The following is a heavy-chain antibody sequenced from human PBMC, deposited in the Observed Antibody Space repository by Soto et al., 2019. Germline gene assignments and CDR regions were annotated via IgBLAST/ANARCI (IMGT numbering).Heavy chain of an antibody. J-gene: IGHJ6*02. CDR3: AKRTGTTKFMGGMDV. CDR2: ISSADNT. D-gene: IGHD1-7*01. CDR1: GFTVSTYT. V-gene: IGHV3-23*01. Sequence: HPGGSLRLSCAASGFTVSTYTMSWVRQAPGKGLEWVSAISSADNTYYADSVRGRFTISRDNSKSTLYLQMNSLRAEDTAIYYCAKRTGTTKFMGGMDVWGQGTSVTVSS.